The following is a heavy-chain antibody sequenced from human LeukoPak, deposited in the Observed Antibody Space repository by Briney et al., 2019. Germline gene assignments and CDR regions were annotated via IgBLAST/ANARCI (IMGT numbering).Heavy chain of an antibody. CDR2: IYYSGST. Sequence: SETLSLTCTVSVGSISSYHWSCIRQPPGKGLEWIGYIYYSGSTNYNPSLKRRVPISVDTFKHQFSLKLGYVTAVDTAVYYCARGVLGRSNCFDHWGQGTLVTVSS. D-gene: IGHD3-10*01. J-gene: IGHJ5*02. CDR3: ARGVLGRSNCFDH. CDR1: VGSISSYH. V-gene: IGHV4-59*01.